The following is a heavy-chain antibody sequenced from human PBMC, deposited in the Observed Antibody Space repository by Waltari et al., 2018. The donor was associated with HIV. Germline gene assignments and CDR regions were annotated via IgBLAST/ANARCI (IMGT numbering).Heavy chain of an antibody. CDR3: ARITIFGVVNDYGMDV. CDR2: IKQDGSEK. D-gene: IGHD3-3*01. Sequence: EVQLVESGGGLVQPGGSLRLSCAASGFTFSSYWMSWVRQAPGKGWEWVANIKQDGSEKYYVDSVKGRFTISRDNAKNSLYLQMNSLRAEDTAVYYCARITIFGVVNDYGMDVWGQGTTVTVSS. CDR1: GFTFSSYW. V-gene: IGHV3-7*01. J-gene: IGHJ6*02.